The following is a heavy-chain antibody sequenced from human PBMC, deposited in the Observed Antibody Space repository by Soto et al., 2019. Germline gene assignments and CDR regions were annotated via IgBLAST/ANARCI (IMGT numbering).Heavy chain of an antibody. D-gene: IGHD6-6*01. V-gene: IGHV3-7*03. CDR2: IKQDGSEK. J-gene: IGHJ4*02. CDR1: VFTFTTYW. CDR3: ARAHYKYSTSYNRFDF. Sequence: GGPLRVSGAASVFTFTTYWMSWVCQAPGKGLEWVANIKQDGSEKYYVDSVKGRFTISRDNAENSLYLQMNSLRAEDTAVYYCARAHYKYSTSYNRFDFWGQGTLVTVSS.